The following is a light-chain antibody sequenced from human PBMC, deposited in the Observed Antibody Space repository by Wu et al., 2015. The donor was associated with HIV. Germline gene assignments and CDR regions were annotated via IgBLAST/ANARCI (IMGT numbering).Light chain of an antibody. V-gene: IGKV3-15*01. CDR3: QQYSHSPRT. CDR2: GAS. Sequence: EIVMTQSPATLSVSPGERATLSCRASQSISSDLAWYQQEPGQAPRLLIYGASTRATGITARFSGSGSGTEFTLTISSLQSEDFAVYYCQQYSHSPRTSGQGTKVEFK. J-gene: IGKJ1*01. CDR1: QSISSD.